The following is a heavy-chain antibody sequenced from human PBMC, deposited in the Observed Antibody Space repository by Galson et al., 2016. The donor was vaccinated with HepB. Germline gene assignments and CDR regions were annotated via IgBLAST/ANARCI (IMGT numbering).Heavy chain of an antibody. J-gene: IGHJ5*01. D-gene: IGHD3-9*01. CDR3: GKDVRYQFDS. CDR2: ISANSGDT. CDR1: GYTFTSNG. V-gene: IGHV1-18*01. Sequence: SVKVSCKASGYTFTSNGISWVRQAPGQGLEWMGWISANSGDTNYAWKFQGRISMTTDTPTTTAYMELTRLRSDDTAIYYCGKDVRYQFDSWGQGTLVTVSS.